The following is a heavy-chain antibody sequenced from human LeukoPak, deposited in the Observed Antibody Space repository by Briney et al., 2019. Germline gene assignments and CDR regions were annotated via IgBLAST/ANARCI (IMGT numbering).Heavy chain of an antibody. CDR2: MNQDGSEK. CDR1: GFTFSGFW. D-gene: IGHD1-26*01. V-gene: IGHV3-7*01. Sequence: GGSLRLSXAASGFTFSGFWMSWVRQAPGKGLEWVANMNQDGSEKYYVDSVKGRFTISRDNAKSSLYLQMNRLTAEDTDVYYCARDQVGPEDWGQGTLVTVSS. CDR3: ARDQVGPED. J-gene: IGHJ4*02.